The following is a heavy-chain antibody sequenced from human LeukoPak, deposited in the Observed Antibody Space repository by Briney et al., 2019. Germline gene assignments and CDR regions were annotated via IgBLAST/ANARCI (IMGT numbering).Heavy chain of an antibody. J-gene: IGHJ4*02. CDR1: GFTFSHYN. Sequence: GGSLRLSCAASGFTFSHYNMNWVRQAPGKGLEWVAYISGSSTIIYYADSVKGRFTVSRDNAKNSLYLQMSNLRAEDTAVYYCARLSESRTIFYFWGQGTLVTVSS. V-gene: IGHV3-48*04. CDR2: ISGSSTII. CDR3: ARLSESRTIFYF. D-gene: IGHD1-1*01.